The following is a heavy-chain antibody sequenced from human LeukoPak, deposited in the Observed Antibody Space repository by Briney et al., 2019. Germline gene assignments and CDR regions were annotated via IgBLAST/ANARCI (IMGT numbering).Heavy chain of an antibody. CDR2: ISYDGSNK. CDR1: GFTFSSYA. D-gene: IGHD6-13*01. Sequence: SGGSLRLSCAASGFTFSSYAMHWVRQAPGKGLEWVAVISYDGSNKYYADSVKGRFTISRDNSKNTLYLQMNSLRAEDTAVYYCAREGQQLPPGAFDIWGQGTMVTVSS. V-gene: IGHV3-30-3*01. J-gene: IGHJ3*02. CDR3: AREGQQLPPGAFDI.